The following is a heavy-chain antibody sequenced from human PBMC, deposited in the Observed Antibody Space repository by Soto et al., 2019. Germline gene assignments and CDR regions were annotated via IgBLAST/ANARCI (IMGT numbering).Heavy chain of an antibody. CDR1: GFTFSSYW. J-gene: IGHJ3*02. V-gene: IGHV3-74*01. D-gene: IGHD3-3*01. CDR2: IYRDGSST. Sequence: EEQLVESGGGLVQPGGSLTLACAASGFTFSSYWMLWVRQAPGKGLVCVSRIYRDGSSTTYADSVRGRFTISRDNAKNTLFLQMSSLRDEDTAVYYCARGGPYYDRPEAFDIWGQGTPVIVSS. CDR3: ARGGPYYDRPEAFDI.